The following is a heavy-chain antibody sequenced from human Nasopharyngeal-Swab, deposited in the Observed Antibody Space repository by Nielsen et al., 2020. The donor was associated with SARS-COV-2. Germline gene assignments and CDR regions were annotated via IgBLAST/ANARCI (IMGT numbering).Heavy chain of an antibody. CDR1: GFTFSSYS. J-gene: IGHJ4*02. D-gene: IGHD3-22*01. CDR2: ISSAGSDL. CDR3: ARARFYYDSSALDF. Sequence: GGSLRLSCAASGFTFSSYSMNWVRQAPGKGLEWVSSISSAGSDLNYADSVKGRFTISRDNAENSLFLQMSSLRAEDTAVYYCARARFYYDSSALDFWGQGTLVTVSS. V-gene: IGHV3-21*01.